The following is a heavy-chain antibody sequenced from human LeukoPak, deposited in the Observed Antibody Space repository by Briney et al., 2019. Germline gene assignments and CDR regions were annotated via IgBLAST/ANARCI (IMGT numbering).Heavy chain of an antibody. CDR3: ARDGPRGGFDY. CDR1: GFNFSSYW. CDR2: TKQDGSEK. D-gene: IGHD3-10*01. J-gene: IGHJ4*02. V-gene: IGHV3-7*01. Sequence: GGSLRLSCAVSGFNFSSYWMSWVRQAPGKGLKWVANTKQDGSEKNYVDSVKGRFTISRDNAKNSLYLQMNSLRAEDTAVYYCARDGPRGGFDYWGQGTLVTVSS.